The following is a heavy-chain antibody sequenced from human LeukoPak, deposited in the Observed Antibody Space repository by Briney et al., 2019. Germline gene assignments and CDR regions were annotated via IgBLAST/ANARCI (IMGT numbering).Heavy chain of an antibody. J-gene: IGHJ4*02. CDR1: GYTFTGYY. D-gene: IGHD3-22*01. CDR2: INPSGGHT. V-gene: IGHV1-46*04. Sequence: ASVKVSCKASGYTFTGYYMHWVRQAPGQGLEWLGIINPSGGHTNYAQKLQGRVTMTRDMSTSTVYMELSSLRSEDTAVYYCARAPRDYDSSGFDYWGQGTLVTVSS. CDR3: ARAPRDYDSSGFDY.